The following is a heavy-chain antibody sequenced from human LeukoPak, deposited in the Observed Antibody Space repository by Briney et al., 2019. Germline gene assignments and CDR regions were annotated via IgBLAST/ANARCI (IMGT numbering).Heavy chain of an antibody. V-gene: IGHV1-2*02. CDR3: ARVRWWKSYYLCGSFDI. Sequence: GASVKVSCKASGYTFTGYYMHWVRQAPGQGLEWMGWINPNSGGTNYAQKFQGRVTMTRDTSISTAYMELSRLRSDDTAVYYSARVRWWKSYYLCGSFDIWGQGTMVTVSS. CDR1: GYTFTGYY. CDR2: INPNSGGT. J-gene: IGHJ3*02. D-gene: IGHD1-26*01.